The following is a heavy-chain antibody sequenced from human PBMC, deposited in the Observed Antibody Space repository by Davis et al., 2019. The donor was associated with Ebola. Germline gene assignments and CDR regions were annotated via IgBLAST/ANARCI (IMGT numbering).Heavy chain of an antibody. CDR1: GFTFSNYA. V-gene: IGHV3-23*01. J-gene: IGHJ4*02. CDR2: ISGSGGRT. Sequence: GGSLRLSCAASGFTFSNYAMSWVRQAPGKGLEWVSAISGSGGRTDYADSVKGRFTISRDNAKNSLYLQMNSLRAEDTAVYYCARDRVYFDYWGQGTLVTVSS. CDR3: ARDRVYFDY.